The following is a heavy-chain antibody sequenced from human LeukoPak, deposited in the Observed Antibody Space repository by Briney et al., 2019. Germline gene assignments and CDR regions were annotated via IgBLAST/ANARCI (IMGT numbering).Heavy chain of an antibody. V-gene: IGHV1-69*04. CDR3: ASAYYYGSGSYGHDY. Sequence: GASVKVSCKASGGTFSSYAISWVRQAPGQGLEWMGRIIPILGIANYAQKFQGRVTITADKSTSTAYMELSGLRSEDTAVYYCASAYYYGSGSYGHDYWGQGTLVTVSS. CDR1: GGTFSSYA. J-gene: IGHJ4*02. CDR2: IIPILGIA. D-gene: IGHD3-10*01.